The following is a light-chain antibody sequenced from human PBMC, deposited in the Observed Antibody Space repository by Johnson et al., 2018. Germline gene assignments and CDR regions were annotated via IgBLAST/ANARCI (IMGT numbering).Light chain of an antibody. CDR1: SSNIGNNY. CDR2: ENN. J-gene: IGLJ1*01. Sequence: QSVLTQPPSVSAAPGQKVTISCSGSSSNIGNNYVSWYQQLPGTAPKLLIYENNKRPSGIPYRFSGSKSGTSATLGITGLQTGDAADYYCGTWDSSLSAGNVFRTGTKVTVL. CDR3: GTWDSSLSAGNV. V-gene: IGLV1-51*02.